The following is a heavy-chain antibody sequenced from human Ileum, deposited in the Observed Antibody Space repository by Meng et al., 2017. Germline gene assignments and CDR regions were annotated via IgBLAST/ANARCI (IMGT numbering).Heavy chain of an antibody. Sequence: QDSGPGMGGPSAPLPLHCTGPGGPGSAAGFPGGWVRPAPGKGLEWIWYASTNHKPFLKSPGTISLDTSRNQFSLSLSSVTAADTAVYYCARDHMGSLDYWGQGILVTVSS. CDR2: AST. CDR1: GGPGSAAGFP. CDR3: ARDHMGSLDY. D-gene: IGHD1-26*01. V-gene: IGHV4-61*08. J-gene: IGHJ4*02.